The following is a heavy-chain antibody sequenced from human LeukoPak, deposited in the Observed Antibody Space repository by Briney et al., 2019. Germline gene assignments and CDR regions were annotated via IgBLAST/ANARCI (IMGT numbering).Heavy chain of an antibody. CDR2: IYTSGST. J-gene: IGHJ5*02. Sequence: SETLSLTCTVSGGSISSYYWSWIRQPAGKGLEWIGRIYTSGSTNYNASLKSRVSMSVDTSKNQFSLKLSSVTAADTAVYYCARAILTGRINWFDPWGQGTLVTVSS. V-gene: IGHV4-4*07. CDR3: ARAILTGRINWFDP. D-gene: IGHD3-9*01. CDR1: GGSISSYY.